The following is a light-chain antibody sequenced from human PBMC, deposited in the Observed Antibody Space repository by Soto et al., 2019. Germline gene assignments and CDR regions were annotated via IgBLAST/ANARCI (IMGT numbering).Light chain of an antibody. CDR3: QQYGSSPWT. Sequence: EIALTQSPGTLSLSPASRATLVGSTSQTTAGNNLGWYQQKPGQAPRLLMSGASNRATGVPDRFSGSGSGTEFTLTISRLEPEDFAMYYCQQYGSSPWTFGQGTKVDIK. V-gene: IGKV3-20*01. J-gene: IGKJ1*01. CDR1: QTTAGNN. CDR2: GAS.